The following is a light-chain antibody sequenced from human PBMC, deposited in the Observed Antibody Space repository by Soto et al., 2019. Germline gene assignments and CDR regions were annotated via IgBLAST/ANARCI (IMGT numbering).Light chain of an antibody. V-gene: IGKV1-6*01. CDR2: SAS. CDR1: QVIRND. Sequence: AIQMTQSPSSLSASVGDRVTITCRASQVIRNDLGWYQQKPGQAPKFLIYSASSLQSGVPSRFSCSGSGTDFTLTISSLQPEDFATYYCQQANSFPLTFGGGTKVEIK. CDR3: QQANSFPLT. J-gene: IGKJ4*01.